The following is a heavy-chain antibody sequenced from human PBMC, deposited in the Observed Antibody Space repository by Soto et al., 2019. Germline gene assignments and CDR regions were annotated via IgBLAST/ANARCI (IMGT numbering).Heavy chain of an antibody. D-gene: IGHD2-15*01. CDR2: IYYSGST. CDR1: GGSISSYY. Sequence: SETLSLTCTVSGGSISSYYWSWIRQPPGKGLEWIGYIYYSGSTNYNPSLKSRVTISVDTSKNQFSLKLSSVTAADTAVYYCARGRGYCSGGSCPCNWFDPWGQGTLVTVS. J-gene: IGHJ5*02. CDR3: ARGRGYCSGGSCPCNWFDP. V-gene: IGHV4-59*01.